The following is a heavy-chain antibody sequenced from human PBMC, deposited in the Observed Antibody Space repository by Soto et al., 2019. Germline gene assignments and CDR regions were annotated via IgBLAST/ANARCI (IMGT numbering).Heavy chain of an antibody. CDR1: GFTVSSNC. J-gene: IGHJ4*02. V-gene: IGHV3-53*01. CDR3: ASARGGGGFTPPLDY. Sequence: LILSCAASGFTVSSNCMSWVRQAPGKGVEWVSVIYSGGSTYYAASVKGGFTISRDNSKNTLYLQMNSRRAEDTAVYYCASARGGGGFTPPLDYWGQATLVTVYS. D-gene: IGHD2-15*01. CDR2: IYSGGST.